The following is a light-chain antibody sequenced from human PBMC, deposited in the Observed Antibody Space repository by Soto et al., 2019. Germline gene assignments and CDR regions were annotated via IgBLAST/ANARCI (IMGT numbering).Light chain of an antibody. CDR3: PHRSICPIT. V-gene: IGKV3-11*01. J-gene: IGKJ5*01. CDR2: DAS. Sequence: EIVLTQSPATLSLSPGERATLSCRASQSVSSYLAWYQQKSGQAPRLLIYDASNRATGIPARFSGSGSGTDTTLTTTSQDPENSAVYYLPHRSICPITFVQGPRQGMK. CDR1: QSVSSY.